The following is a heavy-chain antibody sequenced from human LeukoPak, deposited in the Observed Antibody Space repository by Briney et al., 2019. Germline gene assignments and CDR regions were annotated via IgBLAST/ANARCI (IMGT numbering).Heavy chain of an antibody. D-gene: IGHD3-22*01. CDR2: IWYDENNK. CDR3: ARDGDTTGYSFDY. CDR1: GFSFSSYG. Sequence: GGSLRLSCGASGFSFSSYGMHWVRQAPGKGLEWVTVIWYDENNKYYADSVKGRFTISRDNSKNTLYMQMNSLRAEDTAVYYCARDGDTTGYSFDYWGQGTLVTVSS. J-gene: IGHJ4*02. V-gene: IGHV3-33*01.